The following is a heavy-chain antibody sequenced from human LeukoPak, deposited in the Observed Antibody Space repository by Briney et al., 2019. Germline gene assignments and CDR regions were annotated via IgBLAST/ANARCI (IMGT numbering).Heavy chain of an antibody. V-gene: IGHV1-8*03. J-gene: IGHJ4*02. D-gene: IGHD5-12*01. CDR2: MNPNSGST. Sequence: GASVKVSCKASGYTFTSYDINWGRQATGQGLEWMGWMNPNSGSTGYAQKFQGRVTITRNTSISTAYMELSSLRSEDTAVYYCARGRSTGYPYYFEYWGQGTLVTVSS. CDR1: GYTFTSYD. CDR3: ARGRSTGYPYYFEY.